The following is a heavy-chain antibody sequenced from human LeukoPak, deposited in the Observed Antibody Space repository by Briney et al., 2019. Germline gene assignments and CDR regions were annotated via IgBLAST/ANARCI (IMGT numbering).Heavy chain of an antibody. J-gene: IGHJ4*02. CDR2: IIPILGIA. V-gene: IGHV1-69*04. Sequence: SVKVSCKASGGTFSSYAISWVRQAPGQGLEWMGRIIPILGIANYAQKFQGRVTITADKSTSTAYMELSSLRSEDTAVYYCARLEFLGYSYGSDDYWGQGTLVTVSS. CDR3: ARLEFLGYSYGSDDY. D-gene: IGHD5-18*01. CDR1: GGTFSSYA.